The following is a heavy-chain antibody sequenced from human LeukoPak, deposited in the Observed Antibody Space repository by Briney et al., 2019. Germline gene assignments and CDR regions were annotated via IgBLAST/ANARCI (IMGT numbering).Heavy chain of an antibody. J-gene: IGHJ3*02. CDR1: GGSISSSSYY. CDR3: ARGFSDYVWGSYDEHSFDI. V-gene: IGHV4-39*07. CDR2: IYYSEST. D-gene: IGHD3-16*01. Sequence: SETLSLTCTVSGGSISSSSYYWGWIRQPPGKGLEWIGSIYYSESTYYNPSLRSRVTISLDTSKNQFSLKLSSVTAADTAVYYCARGFSDYVWGSYDEHSFDIWGRGTMVTVSS.